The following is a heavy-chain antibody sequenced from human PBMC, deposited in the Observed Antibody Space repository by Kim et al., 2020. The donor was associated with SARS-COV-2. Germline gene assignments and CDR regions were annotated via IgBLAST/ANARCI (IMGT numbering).Heavy chain of an antibody. Sequence: SETLSLTCTVAGGSFSSYYWSWIRQPPGKGLEWIGYIYYSGSTNYNPSLKSRITISVNTSKNQFSLNLNSVTAADTAVYYCARGELLLNHPINGDHIDV. V-gene: IGHV4-59*01. CDR2: IYYSGST. CDR1: GGSFSSYY. J-gene: IGHJ6*01. D-gene: IGHD3-10*01. CDR3: ARGELLLNHPINGDHIDV.